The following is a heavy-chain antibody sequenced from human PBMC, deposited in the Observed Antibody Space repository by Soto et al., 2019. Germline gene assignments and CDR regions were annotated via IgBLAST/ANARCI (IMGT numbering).Heavy chain of an antibody. Sequence: NPSETLSLTCAVYGGSFSGYYWSWIRQPPGKGLEWIGEINHSGSTNYNPSLKSRVTISVDTPKNQFSLKLSSVTAADTAVYYCAREVLLWFGELLRMNWFDPWGQGTLVTVSS. CDR3: AREVLLWFGELLRMNWFDP. CDR1: GGSFSGYY. J-gene: IGHJ5*02. D-gene: IGHD3-10*01. CDR2: INHSGST. V-gene: IGHV4-34*01.